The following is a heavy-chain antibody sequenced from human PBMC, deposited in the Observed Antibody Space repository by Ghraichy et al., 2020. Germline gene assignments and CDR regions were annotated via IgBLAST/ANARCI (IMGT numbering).Heavy chain of an antibody. Sequence: SETLSLTCTVSGGSISSYYWSWIRQPPGKGLEWIGYIYYSGSTNYNPSLKSRVTISVDTSKNQFSLKLSSVTAEDTAVYYCARQGAIDAFDIWGQGTMVTVSS. J-gene: IGHJ3*02. CDR2: IYYSGST. CDR1: GGSISSYY. V-gene: IGHV4-59*01. CDR3: ARQGAIDAFDI.